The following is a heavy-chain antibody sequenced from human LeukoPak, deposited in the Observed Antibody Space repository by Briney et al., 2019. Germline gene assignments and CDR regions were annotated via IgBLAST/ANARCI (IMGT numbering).Heavy chain of an antibody. J-gene: IGHJ6*02. Sequence: PGGSLRLSCAASGFTFSSYGMHWVRQAPGKGLEWVAVIWYDGSNKYYADSVKGRFTISRDNSKNTLYLQMNSLRAEDTAVYYCARGEGRVAAARTENIYYYYGMDVWGQGTTVTVSS. CDR1: GFTFSSYG. D-gene: IGHD6-13*01. V-gene: IGHV3-33*01. CDR3: ARGEGRVAAARTENIYYYYGMDV. CDR2: IWYDGSNK.